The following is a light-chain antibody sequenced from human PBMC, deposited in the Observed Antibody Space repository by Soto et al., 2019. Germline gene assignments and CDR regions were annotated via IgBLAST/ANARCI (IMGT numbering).Light chain of an antibody. CDR2: DVS. V-gene: IGKV3-20*01. J-gene: IGKJ2*01. CDR1: QSVSTSY. CDR3: QQYGSSLMYT. Sequence: EFVLTQSPGTLSLSPGERVTLSCRASQSVSTSYLAWYQQKPCQAPRLLIHDVSTRATGIPDRFSGSGSGTDFTLTISRLEPEDFAVYYCQQYGSSLMYTFGQGTRLEIK.